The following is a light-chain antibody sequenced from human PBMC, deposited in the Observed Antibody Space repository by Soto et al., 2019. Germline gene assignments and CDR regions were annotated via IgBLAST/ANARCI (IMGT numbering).Light chain of an antibody. CDR2: GAS. CDR3: QQRNIWPPVT. J-gene: IGKJ5*01. Sequence: EIVMTQSPATLSVSPGESATLSCRASQNINSNLAWYQQKPGQAPRLLIYGASTRATGIPARFSGSGSGTDFTLTISSLEPEDSAIYYCQQRNIWPPVTFGQGTRLEIK. CDR1: QNINSN. V-gene: IGKV3-15*01.